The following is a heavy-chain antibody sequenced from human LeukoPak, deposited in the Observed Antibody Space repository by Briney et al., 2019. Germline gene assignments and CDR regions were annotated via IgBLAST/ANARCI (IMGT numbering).Heavy chain of an antibody. CDR3: ARGFADFVWGSYPSSY. J-gene: IGHJ4*02. CDR2: ITGSSTYI. CDR1: GFTFSSYS. V-gene: IGHV3-21*01. Sequence: GGSLGLSCAASGFTFSSYSMNWVRQAPGKGLEWVSSITGSSTYIHYADSVKGRFTISRDNAKNSLYLQMNSLRAEDTAVYYCARGFADFVWGSYPSSYWGQGILVTVSS. D-gene: IGHD3-16*02.